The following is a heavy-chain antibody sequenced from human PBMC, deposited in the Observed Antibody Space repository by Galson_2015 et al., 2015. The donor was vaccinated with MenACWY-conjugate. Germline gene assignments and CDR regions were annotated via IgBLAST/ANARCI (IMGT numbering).Heavy chain of an antibody. V-gene: IGHV3-53*01. D-gene: IGHD3-10*01. J-gene: IGHJ6*02. CDR2: IYTGGST. CDR1: GFTVSGNY. Sequence: SLRLSCAASGFTVSGNYMSWVRQAPGKGLEWVSVIYTGGSTYYAESVKGRFTISRDNSKNTLYLQMNSLRAEDAAVYYCARGRGQLRGGGYYGMDVWGQGTTVTVSS. CDR3: ARGRGQLRGGGYYGMDV.